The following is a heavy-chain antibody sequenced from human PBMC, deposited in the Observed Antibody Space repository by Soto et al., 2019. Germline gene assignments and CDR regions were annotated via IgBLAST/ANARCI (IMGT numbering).Heavy chain of an antibody. V-gene: IGHV4-31*11. CDR3: ARVRDPSDSKLVDL. Sequence: QVQLQESGPGLLKPSQTLALTCAVSGDSISDGVYYWTWIRQHPGKGLEWMAYIYYTGATNYNRSLEIRLTISIDTSKNKFSLKLMSVTAADTSMYFCARVRDPSDSKLVDLWGQGTLVTVSS. CDR2: IYYTGAT. D-gene: IGHD3-22*01. CDR1: GDSISDGVYY. J-gene: IGHJ5*02.